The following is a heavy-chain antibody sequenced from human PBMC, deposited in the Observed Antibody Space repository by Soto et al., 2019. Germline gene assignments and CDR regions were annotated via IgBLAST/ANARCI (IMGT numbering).Heavy chain of an antibody. CDR3: AKVVTAVYYFDY. J-gene: IGHJ4*02. D-gene: IGHD2-21*02. Sequence: EVQLLESGGGLVQPGGSLRLSCAASGFTFSSYAMSWVRQAPGKGLEWVSAISGSGGSTYYTDSVKGRFTISRDNSKNTLYLQMNSLRAEDTAVYYCAKVVTAVYYFDYWGQGTLVTVSS. V-gene: IGHV3-23*01. CDR1: GFTFSSYA. CDR2: ISGSGGST.